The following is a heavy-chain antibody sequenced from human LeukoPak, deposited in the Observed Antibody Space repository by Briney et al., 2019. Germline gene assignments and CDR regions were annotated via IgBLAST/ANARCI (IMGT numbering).Heavy chain of an antibody. CDR2: ISYDGSNK. CDR1: GFTFSSYG. J-gene: IGHJ6*02. Sequence: GGSLRLSCAASGFTFSSYGMHWVRQAPGKGLEWVAVISYDGSNKYYADSVKGRFTISRGNSKNTLYLQMNSLRAEDTAVYYCAKVTAMVTFYYYGMDVWGQGTTVTVSS. CDR3: AKVTAMVTFYYYGMDV. D-gene: IGHD5-18*01. V-gene: IGHV3-30*18.